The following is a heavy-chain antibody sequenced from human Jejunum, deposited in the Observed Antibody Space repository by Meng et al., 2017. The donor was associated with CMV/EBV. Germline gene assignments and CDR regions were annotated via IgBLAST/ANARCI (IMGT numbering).Heavy chain of an antibody. CDR2: IIPIFRTP. D-gene: IGHD2-2*01. Sequence: VQWLQVGARFKKPWSSVKVSCTSSGGSVNNYAINWVRQAPGQGLEWVGGIIPIFRTPQYAQKFQGRLTITADGPTGTTFMELSSLTSDDTAIYYCARGFSNGYQPFDYWGQGTLVTVSS. CDR3: ARGFSNGYQPFDY. J-gene: IGHJ4*02. CDR1: GGSVNNYA. V-gene: IGHV1-69*12.